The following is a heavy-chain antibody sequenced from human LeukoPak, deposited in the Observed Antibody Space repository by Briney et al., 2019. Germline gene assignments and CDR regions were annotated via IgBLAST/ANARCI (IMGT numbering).Heavy chain of an antibody. CDR1: GSTFGDYA. CDR3: TRRVLRYPSGFDP. CDR2: IRSKAYGGTT. Sequence: PGGSLRLSCTASGSTFGDYAMNWVRQAPGKGLEWVGFIRSKAYGGTTEYAASVKGRFTISRDDSKSIAYLQMNSLKTEDTAVYYCTRRVLRYPSGFDPWGQGTLVTVSS. D-gene: IGHD3-9*01. V-gene: IGHV3-49*04. J-gene: IGHJ5*02.